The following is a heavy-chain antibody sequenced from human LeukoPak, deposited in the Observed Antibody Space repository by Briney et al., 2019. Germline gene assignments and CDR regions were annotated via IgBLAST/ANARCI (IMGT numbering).Heavy chain of an antibody. V-gene: IGHV3-48*04. CDR1: GFTFSSYG. Sequence: GGSLRLSCAASGFTFSSYGMHWVRQAPGKGLEWVSYISSSGSTIYYADSVKGRFTISRDNAKNSLYLQMNSLRAEDTAVYYCARDRTRDFGVVIARPHYYYGMDVWGQGTTVTVSS. J-gene: IGHJ6*02. CDR3: ARDRTRDFGVVIARPHYYYGMDV. CDR2: ISSSGSTI. D-gene: IGHD3-3*01.